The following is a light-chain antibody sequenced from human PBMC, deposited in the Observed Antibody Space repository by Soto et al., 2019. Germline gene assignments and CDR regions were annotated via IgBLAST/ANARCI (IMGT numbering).Light chain of an antibody. Sequence: QSVLTQPPSVSGAPGQRVTISCTGCSANIGAGHVVHWYQQFPGRAPNLLIYGSSNRPSGVPDRFSGSKSGTSASLAITGLQAEDEADYYCQSYDNTLSASVFGGGTKLTVL. J-gene: IGLJ2*01. CDR2: GSS. CDR1: SANIGAGHV. V-gene: IGLV1-40*01. CDR3: QSYDNTLSASV.